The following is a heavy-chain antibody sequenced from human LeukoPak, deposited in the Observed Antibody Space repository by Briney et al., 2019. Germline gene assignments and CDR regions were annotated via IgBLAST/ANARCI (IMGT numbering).Heavy chain of an antibody. J-gene: IGHJ4*02. Sequence: SETLSLTCTVSGGSISSGGYYWSWIRQHPGKGLEWIGYIYYSGSTYYNPSLKSRVTISVDTSKNQFSLKLSSVTAADTAVYYCARGRGWYRNFDYWGQGTLVTVSS. D-gene: IGHD6-19*01. CDR1: GGSISSGGYY. CDR3: ARGRGWYRNFDY. CDR2: IYYSGST. V-gene: IGHV4-31*03.